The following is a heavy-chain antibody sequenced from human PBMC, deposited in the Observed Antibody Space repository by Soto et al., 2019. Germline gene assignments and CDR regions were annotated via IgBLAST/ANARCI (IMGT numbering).Heavy chain of an antibody. CDR2: ISGSGGST. CDR3: AKPGNIAAAEAGGLDY. V-gene: IGHV3-23*01. D-gene: IGHD6-13*01. CDR1: GFTFSSYA. Sequence: QAGGSLRLSCAASGFTFSSYAMSWVRQAPGKGLEWVSAISGSGGSTYYADSVKGRFTISRDNSKNTLYLQMNSLRAEDTAVYYCAKPGNIAAAEAGGLDYWGQGTLVTVSS. J-gene: IGHJ4*02.